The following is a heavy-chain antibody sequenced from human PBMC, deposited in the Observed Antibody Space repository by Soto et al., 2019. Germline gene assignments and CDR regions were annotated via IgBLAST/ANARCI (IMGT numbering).Heavy chain of an antibody. CDR2: ISAYNGNT. CDR1: GYTFTSYG. CDR3: ARGDYSNYGSYSFDY. V-gene: IGHV1-18*01. J-gene: IGHJ4*02. D-gene: IGHD4-4*01. Sequence: QVQLVQSGAEVKKPGASVKVSCKASGYTFTSYGISWVRQAPGQGLEWMGWISAYNGNTNYAQKLQGRVTIXXDXSXXTAHRELRSLRPADTAVYYWARGDYSNYGSYSFDYWGQGTLVTVSS.